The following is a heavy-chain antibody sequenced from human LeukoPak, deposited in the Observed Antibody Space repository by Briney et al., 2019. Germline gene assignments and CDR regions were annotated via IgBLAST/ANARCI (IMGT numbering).Heavy chain of an antibody. J-gene: IGHJ5*02. V-gene: IGHV1-8*01. Sequence: ASVKVSCKASGYTFTSYDIYWVRQATGQGLEWMGWMNPNSGNTGYAQKFQGRVTMTRNTSISTAYMELSSLRSEDTAVYYCAVGVYGDYENWFDPWGQGTLVTSSS. CDR3: AVGVYGDYENWFDP. CDR1: GYTFTSYD. D-gene: IGHD4-17*01. CDR2: MNPNSGNT.